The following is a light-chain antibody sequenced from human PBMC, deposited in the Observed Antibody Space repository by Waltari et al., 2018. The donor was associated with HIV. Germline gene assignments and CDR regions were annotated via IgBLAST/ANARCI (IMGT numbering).Light chain of an antibody. CDR3: ASWDDSLNGVI. J-gene: IGLJ2*01. CDR2: RSD. V-gene: IGLV1-44*01. CDR1: GSNIGTRP. Sequence: QSVLTQPPSASGTPGQRVTISCSGSGSNIGTRPVNWYQQLAGSAPKLLIYRSDLRPSGGPDRLSGSKSATSASLAISGLQSEDEATYYCASWDDSLNGVIFGGGTELTVL.